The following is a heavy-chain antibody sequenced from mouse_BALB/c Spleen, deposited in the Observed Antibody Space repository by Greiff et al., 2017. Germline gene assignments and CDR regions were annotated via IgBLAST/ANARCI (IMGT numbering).Heavy chain of an antibody. J-gene: IGHJ2*01. D-gene: IGHD2-1*01. CDR2: INPSNGRT. CDR3: ARWGNSDY. CDR1: GYTFTSYW. V-gene: IGHV1S81*02. Sequence: VQLQQPGAELVKPGASVKLSCKASGYTFTSYWMHWVKQRPGQGLEWIGEINPSNGRTNYNEKFKSKATLTVDKSSSTAYMQLSSLTSEDSAVYYCARWGNSDYWGQGTTLTVSS.